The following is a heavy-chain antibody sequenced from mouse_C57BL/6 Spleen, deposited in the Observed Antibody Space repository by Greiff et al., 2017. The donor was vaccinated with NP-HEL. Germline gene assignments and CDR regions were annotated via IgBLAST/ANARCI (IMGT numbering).Heavy chain of an antibody. CDR2: INPNNGGT. V-gene: IGHV1-18*01. Sequence: EVQLQQSGPELVKPGASVKIPCKASGYTFTDYNMDWVKQSHGKSLEWIGDINPNNGGTIYNQKFKGKATLTVDKSSSTAYMELRSLTSEDTAVYYCAREREDYAMDYWGQGTSVTVSS. J-gene: IGHJ4*01. CDR1: GYTFTDYN. CDR3: AREREDYAMDY.